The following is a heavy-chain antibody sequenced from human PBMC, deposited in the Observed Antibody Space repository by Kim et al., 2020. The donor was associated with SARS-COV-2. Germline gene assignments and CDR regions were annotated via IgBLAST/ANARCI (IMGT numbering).Heavy chain of an antibody. J-gene: IGHJ4*02. V-gene: IGHV1-18*01. CDR3: ARGAYGDVSFDY. D-gene: IGHD4-17*01. Sequence: YAQQVQGRVTMPTDTSTNTAYMELWSLRSDDTAMYYCARGAYGDVSFDYWGQGTLVTVSS.